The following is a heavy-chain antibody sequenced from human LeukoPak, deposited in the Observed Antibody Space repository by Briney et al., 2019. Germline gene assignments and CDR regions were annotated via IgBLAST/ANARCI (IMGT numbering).Heavy chain of an antibody. CDR3: TRLGRNSWNDVGLVDY. Sequence: PGGSLRLSCAASGFTFSGSAMHWVRQASGKGLEWVGRIRSKANSYATAYAASVKGRFTISRDDSKNTAYPQMNSLKTEDTAVYCCTRLGRNSWNDVGLVDYWGQGTLVTVSS. CDR2: IRSKANSYAT. J-gene: IGHJ4*02. D-gene: IGHD1-1*01. V-gene: IGHV3-73*01. CDR1: GFTFSGSA.